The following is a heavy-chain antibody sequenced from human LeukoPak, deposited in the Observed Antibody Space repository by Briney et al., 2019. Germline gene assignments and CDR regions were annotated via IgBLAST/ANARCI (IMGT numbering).Heavy chain of an antibody. V-gene: IGHV3-23*01. CDR1: GFTFSNYA. J-gene: IGHJ4*02. CDR2: LSIGGVNT. Sequence: PGGSLRLSCAVSGFTFSNYAMSWVSQAPGKGLEWDSALSIGGVNTYYADSVKGRFTISRDNSKNTLYLQMNSLRAEGTAVYYCAKQLGYCSDGSCYFPYWGQGTLVTVSS. CDR3: AKQLGYCSDGSCYFPY. D-gene: IGHD2-15*01.